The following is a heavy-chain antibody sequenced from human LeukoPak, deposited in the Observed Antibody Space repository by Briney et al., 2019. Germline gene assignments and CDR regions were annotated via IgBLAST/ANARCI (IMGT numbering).Heavy chain of an antibody. CDR1: GYTFTGYY. CDR3: ARVRGDYVKGSSNWFDP. Sequence: GPVKVSCKASGYTFTGYYMHWVRQAPGQGLEWMGWINPNSGGTNYAQKFQGSVTMTRDTSIGTAYMELSSLRSDDTAVYYCARVRGDYVKGSSNWFDPWGQGTLVTVSS. V-gene: IGHV1-2*02. J-gene: IGHJ5*02. D-gene: IGHD3-10*01. CDR2: INPNSGGT.